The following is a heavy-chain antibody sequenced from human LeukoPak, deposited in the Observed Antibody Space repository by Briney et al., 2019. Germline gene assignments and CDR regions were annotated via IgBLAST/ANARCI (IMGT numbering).Heavy chain of an antibody. D-gene: IGHD2-8*01. CDR2: IDSSSYT. CDR3: ARDPNGNPDFDY. CDR1: GFIFSNYG. Sequence: PGGSLRLSCRVSGFIFSNYGMDWVRQGPGKGVEWLSFIDSSSYTSYSDSVKGRFTISRDKAENIFYLQKRSLTVEDTAVYYCARDPNGNPDFDYWGQGTLVTASS. V-gene: IGHV3-21*05. J-gene: IGHJ4*02.